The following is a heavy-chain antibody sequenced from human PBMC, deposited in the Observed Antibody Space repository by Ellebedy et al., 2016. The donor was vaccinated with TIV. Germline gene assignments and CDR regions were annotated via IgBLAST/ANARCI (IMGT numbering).Heavy chain of an antibody. V-gene: IGHV1-69*13. CDR1: NYIFSDYG. Sequence: SVKVSXXASNYIFSDYGIIWVRQAPGQGLEWMGGIIPIFGSPDYAQKFQGRVTITADESTSTAYMELSSLRSEDTAVYYCAAGDCSSTSCYGGYYTFDIWGQGTMVTVSS. CDR3: AAGDCSSTSCYGGYYTFDI. CDR2: IIPIFGSP. D-gene: IGHD2-2*01. J-gene: IGHJ3*02.